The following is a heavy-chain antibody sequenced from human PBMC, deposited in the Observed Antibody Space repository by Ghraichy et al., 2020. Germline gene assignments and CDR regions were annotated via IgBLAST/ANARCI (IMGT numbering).Heavy chain of an antibody. J-gene: IGHJ5*02. D-gene: IGHD6-19*01. V-gene: IGHV4-30-4*01. CDR2: IFYSGTT. CDR1: GGSISSTNFY. Sequence: LRLSCTVSGGSISSTNFYWSWIRQSPGVGLEWIGYIFYSGTTYTETSYYNPSLKSRLTISVDTSKNLFSLSLRSVTAADTAVYFCAVHRSGWYSSWFDPWGQGTLVTVSS. CDR3: AVHRSGWYSSWFDP.